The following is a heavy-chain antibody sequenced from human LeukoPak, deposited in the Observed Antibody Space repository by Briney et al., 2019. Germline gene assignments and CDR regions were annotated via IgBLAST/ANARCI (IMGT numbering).Heavy chain of an antibody. CDR2: IKQDGSEK. V-gene: IGHV3-7*03. D-gene: IGHD3-22*01. J-gene: IGHJ4*02. CDR1: GFTFSSYW. CDR3: AKSINYYDSSDFDY. Sequence: GGSLRLSCAASGFTFSSYWMSWVRQAPGKGLEWVASIKQDGSEKYYVDSVKGRFTISRDNAKNSLYLQMNSLRAEDTALYYCAKSINYYDSSDFDYWGQGTLVTVSS.